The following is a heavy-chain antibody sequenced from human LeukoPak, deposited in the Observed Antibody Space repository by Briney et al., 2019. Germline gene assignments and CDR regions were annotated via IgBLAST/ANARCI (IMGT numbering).Heavy chain of an antibody. CDR2: IWYDGSNK. D-gene: IGHD3-3*01. CDR3: AKMEYYDFWSGYYTGQFDY. V-gene: IGHV3-33*06. Sequence: GGSLRLSCAASGFTFNNYGMHWVRQAPGKGLEWVAVIWYDGSNKYYADSVKGRFTISRDNSKNTLYLQMNSLRAEDTAVYYCAKMEYYDFWSGYYTGQFDYWGQGTLVTVSS. CDR1: GFTFNNYG. J-gene: IGHJ4*02.